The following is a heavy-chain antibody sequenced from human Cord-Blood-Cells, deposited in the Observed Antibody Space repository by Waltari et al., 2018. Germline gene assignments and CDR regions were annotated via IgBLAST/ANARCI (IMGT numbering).Heavy chain of an antibody. CDR1: GFSLSTSGLG. V-gene: IGHV2-5*01. CDR3: AHTPPYGYSGYDPFDY. CDR2: IYWNDDK. D-gene: IGHD5-12*01. J-gene: IGHJ4*02. Sequence: QITLKESGPTLVKPTQTLKLTCTFSGFSLSTSGLGVGWNRQPPGKALEWLALIYWNDDKRYSPSLKCRLTITKDTSKNQVVITMTNMDPVDTATYYCAHTPPYGYSGYDPFDYWGQGTLVTVSS.